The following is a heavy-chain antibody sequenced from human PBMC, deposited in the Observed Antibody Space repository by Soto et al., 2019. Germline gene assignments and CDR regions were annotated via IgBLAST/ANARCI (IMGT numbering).Heavy chain of an antibody. CDR2: IRSKAYGGTT. Sequence: PGGSLTLSCTASGFTFGAYAMSWVRQAPGNGLEWVGFIRSKAYGGTTEYAASVKGRFTISRDDSKSIAYLQMNSLKPADTAVYYCTRESPQGYCSSTSCPYGYYYYYYGMDVWGQGTTVTVSS. V-gene: IGHV3-49*04. CDR1: GFTFGAYA. CDR3: TRESPQGYCSSTSCPYGYYYYYYGMDV. D-gene: IGHD2-2*01. J-gene: IGHJ6*02.